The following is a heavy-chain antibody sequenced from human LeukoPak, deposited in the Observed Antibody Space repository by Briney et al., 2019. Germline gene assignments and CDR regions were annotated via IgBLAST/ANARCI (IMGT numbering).Heavy chain of an antibody. V-gene: IGHV3-7*01. J-gene: IGHJ3*02. CDR2: IKQDGSEK. Sequence: GGSLRLSCAASGFTFSNYWMTWVRQAPGKGLEWVANIKQDGSEKNYVDSVKGRFTISRDNAKNSLYLQVNSLRAEDTAVYYCARDRGGGAFDIWGQGTMVTVSS. CDR3: ARDRGGGAFDI. D-gene: IGHD3-10*01. CDR1: GFTFSNYW.